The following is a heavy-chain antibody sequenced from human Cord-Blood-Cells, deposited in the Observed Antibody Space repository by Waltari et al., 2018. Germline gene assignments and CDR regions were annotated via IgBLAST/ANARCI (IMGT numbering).Heavy chain of an antibody. CDR2: IIPIFGTA. J-gene: IGHJ4*02. D-gene: IGHD3-10*01. CDR3: ARDQYYYGSGSYYNFDY. Sequence: QVQLVQSGAEVKKPGSSVKVSCKASGGTFSSYAISWVRQAPGQGLEWMGGIIPIFGTANYAQKFQGRVTITADESTSTAYMELSSLRSEDTAVYYCARDQYYYGSGSYYNFDYWGQGTLVTVSS. CDR1: GGTFSSYA. V-gene: IGHV1-69*01.